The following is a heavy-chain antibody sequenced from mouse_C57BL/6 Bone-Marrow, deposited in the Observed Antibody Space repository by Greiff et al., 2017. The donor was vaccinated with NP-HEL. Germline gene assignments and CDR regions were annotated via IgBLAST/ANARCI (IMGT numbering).Heavy chain of an antibody. D-gene: IGHD2-2*01. CDR1: GYTFTSYW. Sequence: VQLQQPGAELVKPGASVKLSCKASGYTFTSYWMHWVKQRPGRGLEWIGRIAPNSGGTKYNEKFKSKATLTVDKPSSTAYMQLSSLTSEDTEVYYCASMVTKYYAMDYWGKGTSDTVST. CDR2: IAPNSGGT. CDR3: ASMVTKYYAMDY. J-gene: IGHJ4*01. V-gene: IGHV1-72*01.